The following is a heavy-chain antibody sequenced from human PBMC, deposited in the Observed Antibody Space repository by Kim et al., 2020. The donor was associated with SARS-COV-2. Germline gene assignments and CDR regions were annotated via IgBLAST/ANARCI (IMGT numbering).Heavy chain of an antibody. CDR2: ISSSSSTI. D-gene: IGHD5-12*01. CDR3: ARVWGSGYDYYYYGMDV. CDR1: GFTFSIYS. Sequence: GGSLRLSCAASGFTFSIYSMNWVRQAPGKGLEWVSYISSSSSTIYYADSVKGRFTISRDNAKNSLYLQMNSLRDEDTAVYYCARVWGSGYDYYYYGMDVWGQGTTVTVSS. J-gene: IGHJ6*02. V-gene: IGHV3-48*02.